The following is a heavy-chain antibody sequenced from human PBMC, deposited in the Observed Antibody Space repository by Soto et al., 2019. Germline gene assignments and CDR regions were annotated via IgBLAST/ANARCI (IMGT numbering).Heavy chain of an antibody. J-gene: IGHJ6*02. Sequence: GGSLRLSCAASGFTFSSYGMHGVRQAPGKGLEWVAVISYDGSNKYYADSVKGRFTISRDNSKNTLYLQMNSLRAEDTAVYYCAKGVLRFWEWSSDHGMDVWGQGTTVTVSS. CDR1: GFTFSSYG. CDR2: ISYDGSNK. D-gene: IGHD3-3*01. V-gene: IGHV3-30*18. CDR3: AKGVLRFWEWSSDHGMDV.